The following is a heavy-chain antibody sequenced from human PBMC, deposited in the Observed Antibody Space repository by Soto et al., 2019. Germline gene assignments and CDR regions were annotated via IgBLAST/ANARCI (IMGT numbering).Heavy chain of an antibody. CDR3: ARVIRGYSFGPYDY. V-gene: IGHV1-69*06. CDR2: IIPISVTS. D-gene: IGHD5-18*01. Sequence: AASVKVSCKPSGGTFSNYAINWVRQAPGQGLEWMGGIIPISVTSSYAQKFHGRVTITADTSTSTAYMELSSLRSEDSAVYYCARVIRGYSFGPYDYWGQGTLVTVSS. J-gene: IGHJ4*01. CDR1: GGTFSNYA.